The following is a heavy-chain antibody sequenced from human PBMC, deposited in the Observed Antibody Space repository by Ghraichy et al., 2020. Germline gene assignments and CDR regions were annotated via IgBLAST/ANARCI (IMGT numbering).Heavy chain of an antibody. D-gene: IGHD3-3*01. J-gene: IGHJ1*01. CDR1: GFTFSSYA. CDR3: ARAYYDFWSGYGTTEYFQH. Sequence: GGSLRLSCAASGFTFSSYAMHWVRQAPGKGLEWVAVISYDGSNKYYADSVKGRFTISRDNSKNTLYLQMNSLRAEDTAVYYCARAYYDFWSGYGTTEYFQHWGQGTLVTVSS. CDR2: ISYDGSNK. V-gene: IGHV3-30-3*01.